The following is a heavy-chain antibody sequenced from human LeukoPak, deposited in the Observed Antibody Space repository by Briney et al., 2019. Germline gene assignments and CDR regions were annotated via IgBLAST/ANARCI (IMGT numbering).Heavy chain of an antibody. CDR3: ARAQWELNDAFDI. CDR1: GFTFSDHY. J-gene: IGHJ3*02. D-gene: IGHD1-26*01. CDR2: TRNKANSYTT. Sequence: GGSLRLSCAASGFTFSDHYMDWVRQAPGKGLEWVGRTRNKANSYTTEYAASVKGRFTISRDDSKNSLYLQMNSLKTEDTAVYYCARAQWELNDAFDIWGQGTMVTVSS. V-gene: IGHV3-72*01.